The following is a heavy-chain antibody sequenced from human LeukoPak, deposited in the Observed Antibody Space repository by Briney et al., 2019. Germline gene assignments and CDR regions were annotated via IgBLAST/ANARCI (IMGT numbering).Heavy chain of an antibody. CDR2: ISAYNGNT. CDR1: GYTFTSYG. D-gene: IGHD4-11*01. J-gene: IGHJ4*02. V-gene: IGHV1-18*01. Sequence: GASVKVSCKASGYTFTSYGISWVRQAPGQGLEWMGWISAYNGNTNYAQKLQGRVTITADESTSTAYMELSSLRSEDTAVYYCARDSNYLGLDYWGQGTLVTVSS. CDR3: ARDSNYLGLDY.